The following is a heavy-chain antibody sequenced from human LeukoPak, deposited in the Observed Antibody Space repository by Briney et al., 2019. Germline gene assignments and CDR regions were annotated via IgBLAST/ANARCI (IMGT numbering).Heavy chain of an antibody. J-gene: IGHJ4*02. CDR1: GGSVSSGSYY. CDR2: IYYSGST. CDR3: ARVKAVAGDY. V-gene: IGHV4-61*01. D-gene: IGHD6-19*01. Sequence: SETLSLTCTVSGGSVSSGSYYWSWIRQPPGKGLEWIGYIYYSGSTNYNPSLKSRVTISVDTSKNQFSLKLSSVTAADTAVYYCARVKAVAGDYWGQGTLVTVSS.